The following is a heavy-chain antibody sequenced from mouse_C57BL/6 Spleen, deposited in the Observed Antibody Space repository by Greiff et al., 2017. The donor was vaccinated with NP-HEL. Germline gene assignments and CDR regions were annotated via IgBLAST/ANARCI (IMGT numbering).Heavy chain of an antibody. D-gene: IGHD3-2*02. Sequence: QVQLQQPGAELVRPGSSVKLSCKASGYTFTSYWMHWVKQRPIQGLEWIGNIYPSDSETHYNQKFKDKATLTVDKSSSTAYMQLSSLTSEDSAVYYCARSKTAQAWFAYWGQGTLVTVSA. V-gene: IGHV1-52*01. J-gene: IGHJ3*01. CDR3: ARSKTAQAWFAY. CDR1: GYTFTSYW. CDR2: IYPSDSET.